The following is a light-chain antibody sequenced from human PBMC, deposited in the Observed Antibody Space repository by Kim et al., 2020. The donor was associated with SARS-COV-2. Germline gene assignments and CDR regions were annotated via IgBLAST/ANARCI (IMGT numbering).Light chain of an antibody. Sequence: ASVGDRVTIPCRASQSISTYLNWYQQKPGKAPQLLIYAASSLQSGVPSRFSGSGSGTNFTLTISSLQPDDFATYYCQQSYSTPLHSFGQGTKLEI. CDR2: AAS. CDR1: QSISTY. CDR3: QQSYSTPLHS. V-gene: IGKV1-39*01. J-gene: IGKJ2*03.